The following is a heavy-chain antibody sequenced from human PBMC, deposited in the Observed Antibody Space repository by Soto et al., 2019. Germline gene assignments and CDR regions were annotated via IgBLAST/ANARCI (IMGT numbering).Heavy chain of an antibody. Sequence: QVQLVESGGGVVQPGRSLRLSCAASGFTFSSYGMHWVRQAPGKGLEWVAVIWYDGSNKYYADSVKGRFTISRDNSKNTLYLQMNSLRAEDTAVYYCARDYLNWNGHDYYFDYWGQGTLVTVSS. CDR3: ARDYLNWNGHDYYFDY. D-gene: IGHD1-1*01. J-gene: IGHJ4*02. CDR2: IWYDGSNK. V-gene: IGHV3-33*01. CDR1: GFTFSSYG.